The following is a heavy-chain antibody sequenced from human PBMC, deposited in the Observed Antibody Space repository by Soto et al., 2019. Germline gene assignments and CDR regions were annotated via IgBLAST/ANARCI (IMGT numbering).Heavy chain of an antibody. CDR2: IYHSGST. CDR1: GGSISSSNW. Sequence: QVQLQESGPGLVKPSGTLSLTCAVSGGSISSSNWWSWVRQPPGKGLEWIGEIYHSGSTNYNPSLKSLVTISVDKSKNQFSLKLSSVTAADTAVYYCARDDRFKGSGGSLDYWGQGTLVTVSS. D-gene: IGHD2-15*01. CDR3: ARDDRFKGSGGSLDY. V-gene: IGHV4-4*02. J-gene: IGHJ4*02.